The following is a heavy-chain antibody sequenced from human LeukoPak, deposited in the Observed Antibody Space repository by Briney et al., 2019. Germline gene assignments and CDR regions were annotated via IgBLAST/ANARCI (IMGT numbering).Heavy chain of an antibody. D-gene: IGHD3-10*01. V-gene: IGHV1-58*01. CDR3: AALINGSGSFVWFDP. Sequence: SVKVSCKASGFTFTSSAVQWVRQARGQRLEWIGWIVVGSGNTNYAQKFQERVTITRDMSTSTAYMELSSLRSEDAAVYYCAALINGSGSFVWFDPWGQGTLVTVSS. CDR1: GFTFTSSA. CDR2: IVVGSGNT. J-gene: IGHJ5*02.